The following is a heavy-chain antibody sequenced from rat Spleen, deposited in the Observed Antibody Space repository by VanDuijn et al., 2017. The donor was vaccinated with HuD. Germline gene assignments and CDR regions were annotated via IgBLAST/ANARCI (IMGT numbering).Heavy chain of an antibody. CDR1: GFTFSTAW. Sequence: EVQVLESGGGLVQPGNSLKLSCATSGFTFSTAWMYWYRQFPEKRLEWITRTKAKSNNYATDYTESVKGRFTISRDESKSSIYLQMNNLKEEDTAIYYCACSYYSGYYFDYWGQGVMVTVSS. V-gene: IGHV6-6*01. D-gene: IGHD1-1*01. J-gene: IGHJ2*01. CDR2: TKAKSNNYAT. CDR3: ACSYYSGYYFDY.